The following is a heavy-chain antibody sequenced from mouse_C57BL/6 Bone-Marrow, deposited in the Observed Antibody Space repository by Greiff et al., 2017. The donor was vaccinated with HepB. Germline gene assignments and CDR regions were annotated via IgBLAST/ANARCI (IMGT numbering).Heavy chain of an antibody. J-gene: IGHJ4*01. Sequence: QVQLQHSGAELARPGASVKLSCKASGYTFTSYGISWVKQRTGQGLEWIGEIYPRSGNTYYNEKFKGKATLTADKSSSTAYMELRSLTSEDSAVYFCARSCYWAMDYWGQGTSVTVSS. CDR2: IYPRSGNT. V-gene: IGHV1-81*01. CDR3: ARSCYWAMDY. CDR1: GYTFTSYG. D-gene: IGHD1-1*01.